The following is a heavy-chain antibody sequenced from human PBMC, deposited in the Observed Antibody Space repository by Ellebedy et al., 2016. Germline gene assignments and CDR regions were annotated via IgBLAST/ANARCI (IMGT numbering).Heavy chain of an antibody. Sequence: ASVKVSCKASGYTFTGYYMHWVRQAPGQRLEWMGWINAGNGNTKYSQKFQGRVTITRDTSASTAYMELSSLRSEDTAVYYCARVGSGSYGSSDYWGQGTLVTVSS. CDR3: ARVGSGSYGSSDY. J-gene: IGHJ4*02. V-gene: IGHV1-3*01. CDR2: INAGNGNT. CDR1: GYTFTGYY. D-gene: IGHD1-26*01.